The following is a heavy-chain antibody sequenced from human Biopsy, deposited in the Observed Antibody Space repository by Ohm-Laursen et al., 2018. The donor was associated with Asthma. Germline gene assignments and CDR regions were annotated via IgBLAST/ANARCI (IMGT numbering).Heavy chain of an antibody. CDR1: GYSLTDLS. Sequence: ASVKVSCKISGYSLTDLSMHWVRQAPRQGLEWMGGHDHEEGGTVNARRFQGRATMTEDTSTDTAYMELSSLSSDDTAVYYCASDFPKDYVRYNFQFWGQGTLVTVSS. CDR3: ASDFPKDYVRYNFQF. V-gene: IGHV1-24*01. D-gene: IGHD4-17*01. CDR2: HDHEEGGT. J-gene: IGHJ4*02.